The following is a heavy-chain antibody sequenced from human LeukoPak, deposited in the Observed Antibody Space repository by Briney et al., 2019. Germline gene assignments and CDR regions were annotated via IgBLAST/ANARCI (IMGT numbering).Heavy chain of an antibody. J-gene: IGHJ4*02. CDR1: GDSINSLDV. CDR2: MYLSGTT. V-gene: IGHV4-4*02. D-gene: IGHD4-17*01. CDR3: SRMTMVTTGFDD. Sequence: PSGTLTLTGTVSGDSINSLDVWSWIRQPPGTGLDWIGEMYLSGTTHSNPSVKSRVTISIDKSKNQFFLNLSSVTAADTAVYYCSRMTMVTTGFDDWGQGTLVTVSS.